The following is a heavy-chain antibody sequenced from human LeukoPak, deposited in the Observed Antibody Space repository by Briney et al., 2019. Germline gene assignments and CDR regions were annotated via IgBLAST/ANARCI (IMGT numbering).Heavy chain of an antibody. J-gene: IGHJ4*02. V-gene: IGHV1-69*05. CDR3: ASVEWAGTKDY. CDR2: IIPIFGAA. D-gene: IGHD1-7*01. CDR1: GGTFSSYA. Sequence: GASVKVSCKASGGTFSSYAISWVRQAPGQGLEWMGRIIPIFGAANYAQKFQGRVTITTDESTSTVYMELSSLRSEDTAVYYCASVEWAGTKDYWGQGTLVTVSS.